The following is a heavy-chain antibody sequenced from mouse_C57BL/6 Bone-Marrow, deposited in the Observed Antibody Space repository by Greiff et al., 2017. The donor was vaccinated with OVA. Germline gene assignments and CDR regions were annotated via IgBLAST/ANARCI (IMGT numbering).Heavy chain of an antibody. CDR2: IYPRDGST. V-gene: IGHV1-85*01. CDR3: AKDSGSSSFDS. CDR1: GYTFTSYD. D-gene: IGHD1-1*01. Sequence: VKLVESGPELVKPGASVKLSCKASGYTFTSYDINWVKQRPGQGLEWIGWIYPRDGSTKYNEKFKGKATLTVDTSSSTAYMELHSLTSEDSAVYFCAKDSGSSSFDSWGQGTTLTVSS. J-gene: IGHJ2*01.